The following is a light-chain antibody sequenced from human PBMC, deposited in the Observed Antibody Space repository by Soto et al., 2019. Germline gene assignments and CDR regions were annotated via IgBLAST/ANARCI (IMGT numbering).Light chain of an antibody. J-gene: IGLJ3*02. V-gene: IGLV2-14*01. Sequence: QSALTQPASVSGSPGQSITISCTGTSSDVGGYDYVSWYRQHPGKAPTLKIYEVSNRPTGVSNRFSGSKSGSTASLTISGLQAEDEADYFCSSYTNSTTLVVFGGGTKVTVL. CDR1: SSDVGGYDY. CDR3: SSYTNSTTLVV. CDR2: EVS.